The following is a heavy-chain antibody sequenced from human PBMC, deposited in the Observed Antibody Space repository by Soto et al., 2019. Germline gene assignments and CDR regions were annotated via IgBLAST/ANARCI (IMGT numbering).Heavy chain of an antibody. CDR1: GFTFGSYG. J-gene: IGHJ4*02. Sequence: VQLVESGGGVVQPGRFLRLSCLASGFTFGSYGMHWVRQPPGKGLEWVAVIWFDGSNEDYADSVKGRFTISRDNAKNTLYLEMNSLRVEDTAIYYCARLSSGFYDHRGQGALVTVSS. D-gene: IGHD3-22*01. CDR2: IWFDGSNE. CDR3: ARLSSGFYDH. V-gene: IGHV3-33*01.